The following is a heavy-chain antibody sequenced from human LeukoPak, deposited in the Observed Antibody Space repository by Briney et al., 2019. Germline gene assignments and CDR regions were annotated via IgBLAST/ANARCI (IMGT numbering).Heavy chain of an antibody. CDR2: INNDGTTT. D-gene: IGHD6-19*01. J-gene: IGHJ4*02. Sequence: GGSLRLSCAASGFTFSSDWMHWVRQAAGKGLVWVSRINNDGTTTAYADSVKGRFSISRDNAKNTLYLQMNSLRAEDTAVYYYVRDSYNSDWDWGQGTLVTVSS. CDR3: VRDSYNSDWD. CDR1: GFTFSSDW. V-gene: IGHV3-74*01.